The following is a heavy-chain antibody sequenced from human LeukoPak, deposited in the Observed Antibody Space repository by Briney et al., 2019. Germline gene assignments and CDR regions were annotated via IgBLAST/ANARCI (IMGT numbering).Heavy chain of an antibody. CDR2: MNPSGGSP. V-gene: IGHV1-46*01. CDR3: ARNPAGTNHYDSSGLSFDV. J-gene: IGHJ3*01. D-gene: IGHD3-22*01. Sequence: ASVKVSCKASGYTFTSYYMHWVRQAPGQGLEWMGIMNPSGGSPTYARRFQGRVTMTRDTSTSTVYMELSSLRSEDTAVYYCARNPAGTNHYDSSGLSFDVWGQGTMVTVSS. CDR1: GYTFTSYY.